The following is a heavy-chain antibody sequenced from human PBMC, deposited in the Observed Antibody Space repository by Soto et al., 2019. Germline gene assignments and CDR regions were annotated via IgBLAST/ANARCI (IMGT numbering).Heavy chain of an antibody. Sequence: QLQLQESGPGLVKPSETLSLTCTVSGGSISSSSYYWGWIRQPPGKGLEWIGSIYYSGSTYYNPSLKSRVTISVDTSKNQFSLKLSSVTAADTAVYYCARLDYSLLGDYWGQGTLVTVSS. CDR3: ARLDYSLLGDY. V-gene: IGHV4-39*01. D-gene: IGHD4-4*01. J-gene: IGHJ4*02. CDR1: GGSISSSSYY. CDR2: IYYSGST.